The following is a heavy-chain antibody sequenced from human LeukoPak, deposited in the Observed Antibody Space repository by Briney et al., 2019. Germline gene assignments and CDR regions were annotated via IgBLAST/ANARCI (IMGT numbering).Heavy chain of an antibody. CDR2: INWNGGST. D-gene: IGHD6-13*01. CDR3: AKDGAAAGTTDNNDY. Sequence: GGSLRLSCAASGFTFDDYGMSWVRQAPGKGLEWVSGINWNGGSTGYADSVKGRFIISRDNSKNTLYLQMNSLRAEDTAVYYCAKDGAAAGTTDNNDYWGQGTLVTVSS. V-gene: IGHV3-20*04. J-gene: IGHJ4*02. CDR1: GFTFDDYG.